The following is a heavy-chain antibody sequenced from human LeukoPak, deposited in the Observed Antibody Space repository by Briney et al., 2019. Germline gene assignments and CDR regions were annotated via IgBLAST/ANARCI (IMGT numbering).Heavy chain of an antibody. D-gene: IGHD1-26*01. CDR3: ARTIVGATWDLPENWFDP. Sequence: ASVQVSCKASRGTFSSYALSWLRQAPGQGLEWMGGIIPIFGTANYAQKFQGRVTITTDESTSTAYMELSSLGSEDTAVYYCARTIVGATWDLPENWFDPWGQGTLVTVSS. J-gene: IGHJ5*02. CDR1: RGTFSSYA. V-gene: IGHV1-69*05. CDR2: IIPIFGTA.